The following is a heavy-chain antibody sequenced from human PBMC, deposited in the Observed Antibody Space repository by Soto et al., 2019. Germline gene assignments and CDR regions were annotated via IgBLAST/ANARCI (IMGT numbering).Heavy chain of an antibody. Sequence: EVQLVESGGGLVQPGRSLRLSCAASGFTFDDYAMHWVRQAPGKGLEWVSGISWNSGSIGYADSVKGRFTISRDNAKNSLYLQMNSLRAEDTALYYCAKTSYCSSTSCPRATYYYYMDVWGKGTTVTVSS. V-gene: IGHV3-9*01. D-gene: IGHD2-2*01. CDR1: GFTFDDYA. CDR2: ISWNSGSI. CDR3: AKTSYCSSTSCPRATYYYYMDV. J-gene: IGHJ6*03.